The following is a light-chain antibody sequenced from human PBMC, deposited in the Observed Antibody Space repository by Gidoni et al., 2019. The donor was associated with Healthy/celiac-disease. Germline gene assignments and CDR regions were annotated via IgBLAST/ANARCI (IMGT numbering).Light chain of an antibody. CDR2: AAS. V-gene: IGKV1-39*01. Sequence: DIQMTQSPSSLSASVGDRVTITCRASQSISSYLNWYQQKPGKAPKLLIYAASSLQSGVPSRCSGSGSGTDFTLTIISLQPEDFATYYCQQSYSTLLTFGGGTKVEIK. CDR1: QSISSY. J-gene: IGKJ4*01. CDR3: QQSYSTLLT.